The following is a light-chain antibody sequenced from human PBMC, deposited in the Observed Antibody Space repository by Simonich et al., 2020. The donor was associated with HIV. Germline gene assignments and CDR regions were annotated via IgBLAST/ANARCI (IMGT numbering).Light chain of an antibody. CDR1: QSVLYSSNNKNY. CDR3: QQYYSTPLT. Sequence: DIVMTHSPDSLVVSLGERATINCKSSQSVLYSSNNKNYLALYHQKPGQPPNLLIYWASTRESGVPERFSGSGSGTDFTLTISSLQAEDVAVYYCQQYYSTPLTFGPGTKVEIK. J-gene: IGKJ3*01. V-gene: IGKV4-1*01. CDR2: WAS.